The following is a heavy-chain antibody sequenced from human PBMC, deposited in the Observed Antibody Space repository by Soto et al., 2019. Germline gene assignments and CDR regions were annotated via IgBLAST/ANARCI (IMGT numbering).Heavy chain of an antibody. CDR3: AKGGYYYDSSVPGDAFDI. J-gene: IGHJ3*02. CDR2: ISGSGGST. Sequence: EVQLLESGGGLVQPGGSLRLSCAASGFTFSSYAMSWVRQAPGKGLEWVSAISGSGGSTYYADSVKGRFTISRDNSKNTLYLQMNSLRAEDTAVYYCAKGGYYYDSSVPGDAFDIWGQGTMVTVSS. V-gene: IGHV3-23*01. CDR1: GFTFSSYA. D-gene: IGHD3-22*01.